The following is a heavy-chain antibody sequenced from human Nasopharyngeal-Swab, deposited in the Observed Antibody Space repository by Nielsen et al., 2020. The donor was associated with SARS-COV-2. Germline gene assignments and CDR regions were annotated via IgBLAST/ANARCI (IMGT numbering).Heavy chain of an antibody. V-gene: IGHV1-69*01. CDR2: IIPIFGTA. J-gene: IGHJ6*02. D-gene: IGHD4-11*01. Sequence: WVRQAPGQGLEWMEGIIPIFGTANYAQKFQGRVTITADESTSTAYMELSSLRSEDTAVYYCARGLTTVTTYYYYGMDVWGQGTTVTVSS. CDR3: ARGLTTVTTYYYYGMDV.